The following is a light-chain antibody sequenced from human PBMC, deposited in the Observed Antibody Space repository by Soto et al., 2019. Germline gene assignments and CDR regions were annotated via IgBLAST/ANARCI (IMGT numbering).Light chain of an antibody. CDR1: QGISSA. CDR3: PQFNNYPLT. CDR2: DAS. J-gene: IGKJ4*01. V-gene: IGKV1D-13*01. Sequence: AIQLTQSPSSLSASVGDRVTITCRASQGISSALAWDQQKPGKAPKLLIYDASSLESGVQSRFSGSGSGTDFPLTISSLQPEDFATYYCPQFNNYPLTFGGGTKVEIK.